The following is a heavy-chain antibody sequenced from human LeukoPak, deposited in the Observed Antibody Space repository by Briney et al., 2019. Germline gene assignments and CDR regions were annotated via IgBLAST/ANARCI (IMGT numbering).Heavy chain of an antibody. CDR2: IYHSGST. Sequence: SETLSLTCAVSGGSISSSNWWSWVRQPPGKGLEWIGEIYHSGSTNYNPSLKSRVTISVDKSKNQFSLKLSSVTAADTAVYYCARHHGSGSNYYFDYWGQGTLVTVSS. V-gene: IGHV4-4*02. CDR1: GGSISSSNW. D-gene: IGHD3-10*01. CDR3: ARHHGSGSNYYFDY. J-gene: IGHJ4*02.